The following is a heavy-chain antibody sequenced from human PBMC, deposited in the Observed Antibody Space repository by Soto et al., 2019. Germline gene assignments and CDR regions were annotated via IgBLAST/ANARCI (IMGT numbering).Heavy chain of an antibody. CDR2: IYWNDDK. D-gene: IGHD1-26*01. CDR1: GFPLSARGVG. J-gene: IGHJ4*02. Sequence: QITLKEAGPTLVKPTETLTLTCTVSGFPLSARGVGVGWMRQPPGKALEWLAIIYWNDDKRYSPSLKSRLTITEKTSQSRVVLAMSNTEPVDTAEDYCAHSPGGAALDYWGKGPLFPVSS. CDR3: AHSPGGAALDY. V-gene: IGHV2-5*01.